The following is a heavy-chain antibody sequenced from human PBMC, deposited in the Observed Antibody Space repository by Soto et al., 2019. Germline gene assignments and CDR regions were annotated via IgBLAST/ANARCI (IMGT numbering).Heavy chain of an antibody. Sequence: PSETLSLTCTFSGGSISSYYWSWIRQPPGKGLEWIGYIYYSGITNYNPSLKSRVTISVDTSKNQFSLKLSSVTAADTAVYYCARYKSNYYYGMDVWGQGTTVTVSS. CDR1: GGSISSYY. V-gene: IGHV4-59*01. J-gene: IGHJ6*02. CDR3: ARYKSNYYYGMDV. D-gene: IGHD1-20*01. CDR2: IYYSGIT.